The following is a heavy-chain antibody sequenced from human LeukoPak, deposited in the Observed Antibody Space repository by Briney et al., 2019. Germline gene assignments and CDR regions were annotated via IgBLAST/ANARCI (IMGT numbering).Heavy chain of an antibody. Sequence: PGGSLRLSCAASGLTVSSNYTTWVRQAPGKGLEWVSVIYRDGSTYYADSVKGRFTISRDDSKNTVYLQMSSLRADDTAVYYCARDRNYGDNQSYYFDYWGQGTLVTVSS. J-gene: IGHJ4*02. V-gene: IGHV3-53*01. CDR3: ARDRNYGDNQSYYFDY. CDR1: GLTVSSNY. D-gene: IGHD4-17*01. CDR2: IYRDGST.